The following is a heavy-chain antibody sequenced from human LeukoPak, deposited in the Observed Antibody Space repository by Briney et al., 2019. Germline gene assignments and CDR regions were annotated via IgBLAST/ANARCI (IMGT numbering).Heavy chain of an antibody. CDR1: GGSFSGYY. D-gene: IGHD2-2*01. V-gene: IGHV4-34*01. CDR2: INHSGST. J-gene: IGHJ6*02. Sequence: SETLSLTCAVYGGSFSGYYWSWIRQPPGKGLEWIGEINHSGSTNYNPSLKSRVTISVDTSKNQFSLKLSSVTAADTAVYYCARDLVVPAAPHCYYYYGMDVWGQGTTVTVSS. CDR3: ARDLVVPAAPHCYYYYGMDV.